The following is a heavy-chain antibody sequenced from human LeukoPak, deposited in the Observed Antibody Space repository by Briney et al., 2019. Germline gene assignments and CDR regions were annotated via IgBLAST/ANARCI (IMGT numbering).Heavy chain of an antibody. V-gene: IGHV3-23*01. CDR1: GFTFNSYA. J-gene: IGHJ6*02. CDR3: AEGLTARPVGYYYGLDV. Sequence: GGSLRLSCAASGFTFNSYAISWVRQAPGKGLEWVSVISGSGGDTYHADSVKGRFTISRDISKNTLYLQMNSLRAEDTAVYYCAEGLTARPVGYYYGLDVWGQGTTVTVSS. CDR2: ISGSGGDT. D-gene: IGHD6-6*01.